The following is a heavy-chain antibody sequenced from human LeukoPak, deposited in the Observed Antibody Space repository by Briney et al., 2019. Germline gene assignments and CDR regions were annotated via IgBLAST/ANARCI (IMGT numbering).Heavy chain of an antibody. CDR1: GDSLSGFS. CDR3: ARVRPVTVAGFDY. J-gene: IGHJ4*02. CDR2: IYVGGSS. Sequence: SETLSLTCTVSGDSLSGFSWNWLRQSAGKGLEWIGRIYVGGSSNYNPSLRGRVTMSVDMSTNQFSLKLRTLTAADTATYYCARVRPVTVAGFDYWGQGVRVTVSS. V-gene: IGHV4-4*07. D-gene: IGHD6-19*01.